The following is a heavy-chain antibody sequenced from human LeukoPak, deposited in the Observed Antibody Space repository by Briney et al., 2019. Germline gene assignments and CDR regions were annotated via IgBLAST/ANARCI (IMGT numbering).Heavy chain of an antibody. CDR3: ARRVVVAGTNWFDP. CDR2: IYPGDSDT. J-gene: IGHJ5*02. CDR1: GYSSTSYW. V-gene: IGHV5-51*01. D-gene: IGHD6-19*01. Sequence: GESLKISCKGSGYSSTSYWIGWVCQMPGRGLEWMGIIYPGDSDTRYSPSFQGQVTISADKSISTAYVQWSSLKASDTAMYYCARRVVVAGTNWFDPWGQGTLVTVSS.